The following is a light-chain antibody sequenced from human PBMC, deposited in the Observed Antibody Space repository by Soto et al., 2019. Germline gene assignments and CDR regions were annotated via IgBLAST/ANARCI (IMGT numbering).Light chain of an antibody. CDR3: QHRRVWPVS. CDR1: QSVSYY. V-gene: IGKV3D-20*02. CDR2: DAS. Sequence: EIVLTQSPGTLSLSPGEXSTLSCRASQSVSYYLAWYQQKPGQAPRLLIYDASSRATGTPDRFRGSGSGTDFTLTITRLEPEDFAVYYCQHRRVWPVSFGQGTRLEIK. J-gene: IGKJ5*01.